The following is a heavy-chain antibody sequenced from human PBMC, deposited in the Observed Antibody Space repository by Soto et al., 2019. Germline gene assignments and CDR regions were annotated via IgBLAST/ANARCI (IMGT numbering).Heavy chain of an antibody. J-gene: IGHJ5*02. Sequence: TSETLSLTCTVSGGSISSSSYYWGWIRQPPGKGLEWIGSIYYSGSTYYNPSLKSRVTISVDTSKNQFSLKLSSVTAADTAVYYCARAAAAGTDWFDPWGQGTLVTVSS. CDR2: IYYSGST. CDR3: ARAAAAGTDWFDP. V-gene: IGHV4-39*07. CDR1: GGSISSSSYY. D-gene: IGHD6-13*01.